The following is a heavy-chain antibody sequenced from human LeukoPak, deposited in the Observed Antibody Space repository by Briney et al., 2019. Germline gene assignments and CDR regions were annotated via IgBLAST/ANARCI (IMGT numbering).Heavy chain of an antibody. D-gene: IGHD3-16*01. Sequence: EASVKVSCKASGGTFSSYAISWVRQAPGQGLEWMGWMSPKSGKTGYAQKFQGRVTITRDTSISTAYMELSSLTSEDTAVYYCARTPPRGLIDYWGQGTLVTVSS. J-gene: IGHJ4*02. V-gene: IGHV1-8*02. CDR3: ARTPPRGLIDY. CDR1: GGTFSSYA. CDR2: MSPKSGKT.